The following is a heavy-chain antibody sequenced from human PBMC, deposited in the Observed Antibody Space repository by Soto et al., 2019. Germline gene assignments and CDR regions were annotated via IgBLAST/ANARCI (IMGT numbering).Heavy chain of an antibody. CDR1: GGSISSYY. V-gene: IGHV4-59*01. J-gene: IGHJ3*02. Sequence: SETLSLTCTVSGGSISSYYWSWIRQPPGKGLEWIGYIYYSGSTNYNPSLKSRVTISVDTSKNQFSLKLSSVTAADTAVYYCARETTVVIRGAFDIWGQGTMVTVSS. D-gene: IGHD4-17*01. CDR3: ARETTVVIRGAFDI. CDR2: IYYSGST.